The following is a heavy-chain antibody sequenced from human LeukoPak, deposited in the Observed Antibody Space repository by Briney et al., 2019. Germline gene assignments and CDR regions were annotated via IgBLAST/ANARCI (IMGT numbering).Heavy chain of an antibody. Sequence: PSETLSLTCAVYGGSFSGYYWSWIRQPPGKGLEWIGEINHSGSTNYNPSLKSRVTISVDTSKNQFSLKLSSVTAADTAVYYCVIRTGYYGNYYYYGMDVWGKGTTVTVSS. CDR3: VIRTGYYGNYYYYGMDV. CDR2: INHSGST. D-gene: IGHD3/OR15-3a*01. J-gene: IGHJ6*04. V-gene: IGHV4-34*01. CDR1: GGSFSGYY.